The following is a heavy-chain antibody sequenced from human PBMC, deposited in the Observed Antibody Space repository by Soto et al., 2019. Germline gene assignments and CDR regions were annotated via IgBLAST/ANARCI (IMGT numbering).Heavy chain of an antibody. Sequence: GGSLRLSCAASGFTFSRYSMNWVRQAPGKGLEWVSSISSTTNYIYYADSMKGRFTVSRDNAKNSVYLDMNSLSAEDTAVYYCARESEDPTSNFDYWGQGTLVTVSS. CDR3: ARESEDPTSNFDY. J-gene: IGHJ4*02. V-gene: IGHV3-21*01. CDR1: GFTFSRYS. CDR2: ISSTTNYI.